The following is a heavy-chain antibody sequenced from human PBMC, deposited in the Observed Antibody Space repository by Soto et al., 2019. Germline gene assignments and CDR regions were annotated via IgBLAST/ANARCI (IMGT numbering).Heavy chain of an antibody. J-gene: IGHJ6*02. Sequence: QVQLVQSGAEVKMPGASVKVSCKASGYTFTSFDINWVRQVTGQELEWMGWMSPNSGNTGCAQKFQARLTMTRNTSISAAYMELSSLRSDDTAVYYFAIQHDGRQSTMDVWGRGTTVTVSS. CDR3: AIQHDGRQSTMDV. CDR1: GYTFTSFD. CDR2: MSPNSGNT. D-gene: IGHD1-1*01. V-gene: IGHV1-8*01.